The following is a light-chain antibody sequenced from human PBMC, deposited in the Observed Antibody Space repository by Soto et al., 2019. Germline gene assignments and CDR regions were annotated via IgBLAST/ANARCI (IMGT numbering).Light chain of an antibody. CDR2: GAS. CDR1: QSVSSSY. CDR3: QQYGSSRT. Sequence: EIVLTQSPGTLSLSPGERATLSCRASQSVSSSYLAWYQQKPGQAPRLLIYGASSRDTGIPDRFSGSGSGTDFNLTNSRLEPEDFAVYYCQQYGSSRTFGQGTNVEIK. V-gene: IGKV3-20*01. J-gene: IGKJ1*01.